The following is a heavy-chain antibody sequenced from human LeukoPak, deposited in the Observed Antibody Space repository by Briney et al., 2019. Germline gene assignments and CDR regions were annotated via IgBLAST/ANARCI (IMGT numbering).Heavy chain of an antibody. D-gene: IGHD2-2*01. Sequence: GGSLRLSCAASGVIFRDYYMSWVRQAPGKGLEWVSAISGSGGSTYYADSVKGRFTISTDNSKNTLYPQMTSPRAEDTAVYYCANEVVVPAAGVYYYYMDLWGKGTTVTVSS. CDR1: GVIFRDYY. V-gene: IGHV3-23*01. CDR2: ISGSGGST. J-gene: IGHJ6*03. CDR3: ANEVVVPAAGVYYYYMDL.